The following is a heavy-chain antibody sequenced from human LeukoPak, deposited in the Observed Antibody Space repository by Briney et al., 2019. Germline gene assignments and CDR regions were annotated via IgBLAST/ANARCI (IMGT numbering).Heavy chain of an antibody. CDR3: ARSFYSSGWYTPLRWFDT. Sequence: SETLSLTCTVSGGSVSSGSHYWNWIRQSPGRGLEWIGHIYYRGTTNYTPSLKSRVTISVDTSMNQFSLRLSSVTAADTAVYFCARSFYSSGWYTPLRWFDTWGQGTPVTVSS. CDR1: GGSVSSGSHY. V-gene: IGHV4-61*01. CDR2: IYYRGTT. J-gene: IGHJ5*02. D-gene: IGHD6-19*01.